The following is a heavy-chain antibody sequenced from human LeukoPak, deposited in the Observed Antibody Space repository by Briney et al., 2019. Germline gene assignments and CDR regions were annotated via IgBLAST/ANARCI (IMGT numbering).Heavy chain of an antibody. CDR3: AKPTLYSSGYYFDY. D-gene: IGHD6-25*01. Sequence: PGGSLRLSCVASGFTFSSYGMHWVRQAPGKGLEWVAGVSYDESTKYYTDSVKGRFTISRDNSKNTLYLQMNSLRAEDTAVYYCAKPTLYSSGYYFDYWGQGTLVTVSS. CDR1: GFTFSSYG. V-gene: IGHV3-30*18. CDR2: VSYDESTK. J-gene: IGHJ4*02.